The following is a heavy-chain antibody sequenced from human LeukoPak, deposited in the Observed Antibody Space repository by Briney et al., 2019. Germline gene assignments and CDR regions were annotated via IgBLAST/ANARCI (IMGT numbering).Heavy chain of an antibody. CDR3: ARNLYYYDSSGYYYY. D-gene: IGHD3-22*01. CDR2: IYTGGST. V-gene: IGHV3-66*01. J-gene: IGHJ4*02. CDR1: GFNVSSNY. Sequence: GGSLRLSCAASGFNVSSNYMSWVRQAPGKGLEWVSAIYTGGSTYYAGSVKGRLTISRDNSKNTLYLQMNSLRAEDTAVYYCARNLYYYDSSGYYYYWGQGTLVTVSS.